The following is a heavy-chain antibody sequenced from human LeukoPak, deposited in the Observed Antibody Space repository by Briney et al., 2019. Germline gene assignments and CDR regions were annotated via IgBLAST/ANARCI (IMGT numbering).Heavy chain of an antibody. J-gene: IGHJ5*01. D-gene: IGHD1-26*01. Sequence: SQTLSLTCAISGDSVSTNSATWTWLRQSPSRGLEWLGRTYYRSKWNNDYAVSMKSRITISPDTSKNQFSLQLNSVTPEDTAVYYCARPVGASWFDSWGQGTLVTVSS. CDR3: ARPVGASWFDS. CDR2: TYYRSKWNN. CDR1: GDSVSTNSAT. V-gene: IGHV6-1*01.